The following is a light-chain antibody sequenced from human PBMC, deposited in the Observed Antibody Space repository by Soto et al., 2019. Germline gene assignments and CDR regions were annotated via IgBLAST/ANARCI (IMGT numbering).Light chain of an antibody. CDR1: SSDVGVYNY. Sequence: QSVLTQPASVSGSPGQSITISCTGTSSDVGVYNYVSWYQQHPGKAPKLMIYEVSNRPSGVSTRFSGSKSGNTASLTISGLQAEDEADYYCSSYTISTTLVFGTGTKVTV. V-gene: IGLV2-14*01. J-gene: IGLJ1*01. CDR3: SSYTISTTLV. CDR2: EVS.